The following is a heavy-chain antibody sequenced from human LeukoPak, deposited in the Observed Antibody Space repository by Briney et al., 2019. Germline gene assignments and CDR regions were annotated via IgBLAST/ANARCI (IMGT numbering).Heavy chain of an antibody. J-gene: IGHJ4*02. CDR3: ARIAVAGTRPPWGNFDY. D-gene: IGHD6-19*01. CDR2: INPNSGGT. Sequence: ASVKVSCKASGYTFTGYYMHWVRQAPGQGLEWMGWINPNSGGTNYAQKFQGRVTMTRDTSISTAYMELSRLRPDDTAVYYCARIAVAGTRPPWGNFDYWGQGTLVTVSS. V-gene: IGHV1-2*02. CDR1: GYTFTGYY.